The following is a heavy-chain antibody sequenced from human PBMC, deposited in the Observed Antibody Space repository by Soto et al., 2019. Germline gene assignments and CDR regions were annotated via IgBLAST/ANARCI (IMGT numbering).Heavy chain of an antibody. CDR3: AREAVVVVAATLGAFDI. CDR1: GYTFTSYG. D-gene: IGHD2-15*01. Sequence: ASVKVSCQASGYTFTSYGISWVRQAPGQGLEWMGWINPSGGSTSYAQKFQGRVTMTRDTSTSTVYMELSSLRSEDTAVYFCAREAVVVVAATLGAFDIWGQGTMVTVSS. V-gene: IGHV1-46*01. J-gene: IGHJ3*02. CDR2: INPSGGST.